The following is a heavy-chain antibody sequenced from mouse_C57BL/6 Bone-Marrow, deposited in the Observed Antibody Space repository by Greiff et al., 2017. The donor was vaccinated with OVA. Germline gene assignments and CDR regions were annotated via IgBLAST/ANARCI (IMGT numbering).Heavy chain of an antibody. Sequence: QVQLQQPGAELVKPGASVKLSCTASGYTFTSYWMHWVKQRPGRGLEWIGRIDPNSGGTKYNEKFKSKATLTVDKPSSTAYMQLSSLTSEDSAVYYCARSRGLLLRWGFDYWGQGTTLTVSS. V-gene: IGHV1-72*01. CDR1: GYTFTSYW. D-gene: IGHD1-1*01. CDR2: IDPNSGGT. J-gene: IGHJ2*01. CDR3: ARSRGLLLRWGFDY.